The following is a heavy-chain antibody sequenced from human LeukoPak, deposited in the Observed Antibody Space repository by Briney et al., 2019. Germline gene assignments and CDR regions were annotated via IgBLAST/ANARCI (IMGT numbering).Heavy chain of an antibody. D-gene: IGHD2-2*01. V-gene: IGHV4-38-2*02. CDR3: ARSSRSWSTFDN. Sequence: SETLSLTCTVSGYSISSGYYWGWIRQPPGKGLEWIGSIYHSGSTYYNPSLKSRVTISVDTSKNQFSLRLSSVTAADTAVYYCARSSRSWSTFDNWGQGTLVTVSS. CDR2: IYHSGST. J-gene: IGHJ4*02. CDR1: GYSISSGYY.